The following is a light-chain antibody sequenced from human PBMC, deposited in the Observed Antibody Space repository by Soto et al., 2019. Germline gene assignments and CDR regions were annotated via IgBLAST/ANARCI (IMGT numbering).Light chain of an antibody. CDR2: WTS. Sequence: DIVMTQSPDSLAASLGERATINCKSSQSVLYSSNNKNYLAWYQQKPGQPPKLLIYWTSTRESGVTDRFSGSCSGSDFTLTISSQPAEDAAVYYCEQYYSTPLTFGGGTEVEIK. CDR3: EQYYSTPLT. V-gene: IGKV4-1*01. J-gene: IGKJ4*01. CDR1: QSVLYSSNNKNY.